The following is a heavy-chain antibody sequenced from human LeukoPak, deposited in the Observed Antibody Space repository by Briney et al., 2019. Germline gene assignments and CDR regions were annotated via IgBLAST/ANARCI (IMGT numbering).Heavy chain of an antibody. CDR2: IFHSGNS. CDR1: GGSIRNYY. V-gene: IGHV4-59*01. J-gene: IGHJ4*02. Sequence: PSETLSLTCSVSGGSIRNYYWSWIRQPPGKGLEWIGFIFHSGNSNYNPSLKSRVTISIDTSKNQFSLKLSSVTAADTAVYYCAREDSTEAYRPLDYWGQGTLVTVSS. D-gene: IGHD2-21*01. CDR3: AREDSTEAYRPLDY.